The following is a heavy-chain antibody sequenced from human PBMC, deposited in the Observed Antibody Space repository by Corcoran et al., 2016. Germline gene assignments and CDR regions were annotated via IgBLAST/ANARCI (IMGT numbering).Heavy chain of an antibody. J-gene: IGHJ4*02. CDR2: MNPNSGNT. CDR1: GYTFAAYD. Sequence: QVQLVQSGAEVREPGASVKVSCKASGYTFAAYDVVWVRQATGQGLEWMGWMNPNSGNTGYAQKFQGRVAMTRDTSISTAYMELSSLRSEDTAVFYCGGGTLIRGVMYTWGQGTLVTVAS. CDR3: GGGTLIRGVMYT. D-gene: IGHD3-10*01. V-gene: IGHV1-8*01.